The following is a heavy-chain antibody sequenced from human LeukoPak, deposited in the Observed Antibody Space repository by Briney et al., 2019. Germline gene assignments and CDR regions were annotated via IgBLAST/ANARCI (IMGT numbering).Heavy chain of an antibody. Sequence: TSETLSLTCAVYGGSFSGYYWSWIRQPPGKGLEWIGYIYYSGSTNYNPSLKSRVTISVDTSKNQFSLKLSSVTAADTAVYYCARIDSGYYYANDAFDIWGQGTMVTVSS. J-gene: IGHJ3*02. CDR2: IYYSGST. CDR1: GGSFSGYY. V-gene: IGHV4-59*01. CDR3: ARIDSGYYYANDAFDI. D-gene: IGHD3-22*01.